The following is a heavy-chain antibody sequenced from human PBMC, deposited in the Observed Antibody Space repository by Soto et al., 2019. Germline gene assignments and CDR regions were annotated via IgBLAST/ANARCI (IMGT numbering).Heavy chain of an antibody. CDR1: GYMFTGFF. J-gene: IGHJ3*01. Sequence: QVQLVQSGAAVKKPGASVKVSCKAYGYMFTGFFRHWVRQAPGQGLEWLGWINTNGGGTTYAQRFQGRVTLTRDTSLNAADLDLSSLTSDATAVFYCARGHYFDNTGQPEGDFDVWGQGTLVSVSS. V-gene: IGHV1-2*02. CDR3: ARGHYFDNTGQPEGDFDV. CDR2: INTNGGGT. D-gene: IGHD3-22*01.